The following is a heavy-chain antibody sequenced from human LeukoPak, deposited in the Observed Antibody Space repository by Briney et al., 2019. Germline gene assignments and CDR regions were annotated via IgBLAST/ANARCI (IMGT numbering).Heavy chain of an antibody. CDR2: IRPDGSQD. CDR1: GFTFSNSW. CDR3: ARLMGTVTTYDF. J-gene: IGHJ4*02. D-gene: IGHD1-7*01. Sequence: GGSLRLSCVASGFTFSNSWMSWDRQAPGKGLEWVASIRPDGSQDYYMDSVKGRFTISRGNAENSLFLQMNSLRAEDTAVYFCARLMGTVTTYDFWGQGTLVRVSS. V-gene: IGHV3-7*01.